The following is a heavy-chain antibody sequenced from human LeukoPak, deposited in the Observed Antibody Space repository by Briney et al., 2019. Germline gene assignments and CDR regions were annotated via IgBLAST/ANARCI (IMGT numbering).Heavy chain of an antibody. D-gene: IGHD5-12*01. CDR3: ARAAGGYDNNRAFYGYYFDY. Sequence: GGSLRLSCAASGFTFSSYSMNWVRQAPGKGLEWVSHITASGTAMFYADSVKGRFTISRDNAKNSLYLQMNSLRAEDTAVYYCARAAGGYDNNRAFYGYYFDYWGQGTLVTVSS. CDR1: GFTFSSYS. J-gene: IGHJ4*02. V-gene: IGHV3-21*05. CDR2: ITASGTAM.